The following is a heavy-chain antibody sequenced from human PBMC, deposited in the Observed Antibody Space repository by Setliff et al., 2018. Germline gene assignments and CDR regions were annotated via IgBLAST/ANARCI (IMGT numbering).Heavy chain of an antibody. D-gene: IGHD6-19*01. CDR3: TGGSQWLPSN. CDR2: IYYSGTT. Sequence: SETLSLTCSVSGGSIDSHYWSWIRQPPGKGLEWIGSIYYSGTTNYNPSLKSRVTISVDTSKNQFSLRLSSATAADTAVYYCTGGSQWLPSNWGQGTLVTVSS. CDR1: GGSIDSHY. J-gene: IGHJ4*02. V-gene: IGHV4-59*11.